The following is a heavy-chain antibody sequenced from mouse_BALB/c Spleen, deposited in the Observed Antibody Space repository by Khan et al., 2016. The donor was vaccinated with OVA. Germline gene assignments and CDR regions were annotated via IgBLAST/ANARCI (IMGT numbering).Heavy chain of an antibody. Sequence: QVQLQQSGAELVKAGASVKMSCKASGYTFTSYWMHWVKQRLGQGLEWFAETNPTNGRTYYNEKFKSKATLTVDKSSSPAYMLLSGPPFEDSAVYYSAIIKKIVATYFYYWSQCTTRTVSS. D-gene: IGHD1-1*01. J-gene: IGHJ2*01. CDR3: AIIKKIVATYFYY. V-gene: IGHV1S81*02. CDR2: TNPTNGRT. CDR1: GYTFTSYW.